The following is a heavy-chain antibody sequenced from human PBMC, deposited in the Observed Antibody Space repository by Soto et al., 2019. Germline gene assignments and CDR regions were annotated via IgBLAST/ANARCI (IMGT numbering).Heavy chain of an antibody. D-gene: IGHD3-10*01. CDR3: ARDQWFGELLPPYYYYGMDV. CDR2: ISAYNGNT. CDR1: GYTFTSYG. Sequence: QVQLVQSGAEVKKPGASVKVSCKASGYTFTSYGISWVRQAPGQGLEWMGWISAYNGNTNYAQKLQGRVTMTTDTTTSTAYMELRSLRSDDTAVYYCARDQWFGELLPPYYYYGMDVWGQGTTVTVSS. J-gene: IGHJ6*02. V-gene: IGHV1-18*01.